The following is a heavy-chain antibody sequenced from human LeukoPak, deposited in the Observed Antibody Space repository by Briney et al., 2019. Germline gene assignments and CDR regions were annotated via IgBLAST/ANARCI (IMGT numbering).Heavy chain of an antibody. Sequence: GGSLRLSCAASGFTFNDYAMYWVRQTPGKGLEWVTLISYDGYDKSYADSVRGRFTISRDNSKNTLYLQMNSLRAEDTAVYYCASLPRGSSGWYSPSNWGQGTLVTVSS. CDR2: ISYDGYDK. J-gene: IGHJ4*02. CDR3: ASLPRGSSGWYSPSN. V-gene: IGHV3-30*14. CDR1: GFTFNDYA. D-gene: IGHD6-19*01.